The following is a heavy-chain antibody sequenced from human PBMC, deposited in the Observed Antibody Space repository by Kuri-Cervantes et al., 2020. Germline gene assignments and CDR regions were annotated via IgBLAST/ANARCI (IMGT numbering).Heavy chain of an antibody. CDR3: ARLEWGRRYFDL. D-gene: IGHD1-26*01. Sequence: SETLSLTRTVSGGSLSSYYWSWIRQPPGKGLEWIGYIYYSGSTNYNPSLKSRVTISVDTSKNQFSLKLSSVTAADTAVYYCARLEWGRRYFDLWGRGTLVTVSS. CDR2: IYYSGST. J-gene: IGHJ2*01. V-gene: IGHV4-59*08. CDR1: GGSLSSYY.